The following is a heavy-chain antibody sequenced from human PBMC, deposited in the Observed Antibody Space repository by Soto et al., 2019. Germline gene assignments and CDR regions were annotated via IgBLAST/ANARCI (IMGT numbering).Heavy chain of an antibody. V-gene: IGHV1-2*02. CDR2: INPNGGAT. D-gene: IGHD3-16*02. CDR3: ARVGYYDYVWGSYGLAP. Sequence: QVQLVQSGAEVKMPGASVKVSCKASGYIFAGYYMAWVRQAPGQGLEWMGWINPNGGATDYPPQFQDRATMTRDMSITTAYMDLTRLPSDDTAAYSCARVGYYDYVWGSYGLAPWGQGNLLTVSS. CDR1: GYIFAGYY. J-gene: IGHJ5*02.